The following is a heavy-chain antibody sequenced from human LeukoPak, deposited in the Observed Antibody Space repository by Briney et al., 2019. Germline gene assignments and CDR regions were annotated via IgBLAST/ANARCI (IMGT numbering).Heavy chain of an antibody. D-gene: IGHD3-10*01. CDR1: EFTFSSYA. Sequence: GGSLRLSCAASEFTFSSYAMHWVRQAPGKGLEWVALISYDGSNKNYADSVRGRFTISRDNSRKTLYLQMNSLRAEDTAVYFCARDSAIGWFGESFDYWGQGTLVTVSS. CDR2: ISYDGSNK. CDR3: ARDSAIGWFGESFDY. V-gene: IGHV3-30*04. J-gene: IGHJ4*02.